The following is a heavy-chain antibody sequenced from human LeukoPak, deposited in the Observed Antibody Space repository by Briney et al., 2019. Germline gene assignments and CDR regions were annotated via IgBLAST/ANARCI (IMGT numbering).Heavy chain of an antibody. Sequence: PGGSLRLSCAVSGFSFSSYSMKWVRQAPGKGLEWVSYICSSSSTRYYADSVKGRFTISRDNANNSLYLQMNSLRAEDTAVYYCARLTVKVEGYDYWGQGTLVTVSS. CDR3: ARLTVKVEGYDY. D-gene: IGHD4-17*01. J-gene: IGHJ4*02. CDR2: ICSSSSTR. V-gene: IGHV3-48*01. CDR1: GFSFSSYS.